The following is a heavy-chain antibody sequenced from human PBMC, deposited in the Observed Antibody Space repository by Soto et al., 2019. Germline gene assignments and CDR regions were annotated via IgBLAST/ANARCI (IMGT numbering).Heavy chain of an antibody. D-gene: IGHD4-4*01. Sequence: GAAVHISGERSGNNMSRSWINSVRQMPGKGLEWMGRIDPSDSLTDYSPSFQGRVTISADKSINTAYLQWSSLKASDTAIYYCARSNYYYYYSLDVCGAGTTVTVSS. V-gene: IGHV5-10-1*01. CDR1: GNNMSRSW. J-gene: IGHJ6*01. CDR3: ARSNYYYYYSLDV. CDR2: IDPSDSLT.